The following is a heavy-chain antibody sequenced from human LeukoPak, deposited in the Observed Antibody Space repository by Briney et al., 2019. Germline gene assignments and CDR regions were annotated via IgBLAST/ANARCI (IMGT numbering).Heavy chain of an antibody. D-gene: IGHD3/OR15-3a*01. CDR2: IYYSGNT. Sequence: SSETLSLTCTVSGVSISSSNSYWGWIRQPPGKGLEWIGSIYYSGNTYYNASLRSQVSISIDTSKNQFSLRLTSVTAANTAVYYCARQTGSGLFILPGGQGTLVTVSS. CDR1: GVSISSSNSY. V-gene: IGHV4-39*01. J-gene: IGHJ4*02. CDR3: ARQTGSGLFILP.